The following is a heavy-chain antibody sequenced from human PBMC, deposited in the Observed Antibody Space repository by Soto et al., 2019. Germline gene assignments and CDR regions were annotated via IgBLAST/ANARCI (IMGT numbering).Heavy chain of an antibody. J-gene: IGHJ4*02. D-gene: IGHD6-13*01. Sequence: GGSLRLSCAASGFTFSSYAMHWVRQAPGKGLEWVAVISYDGSNKYYADSVKGRFTISRDNSKNTLYLQMNSLGAEDTAVYYCARDPGAAAGMAHYYFDYWGQGTLVTVSS. V-gene: IGHV3-30-3*01. CDR2: ISYDGSNK. CDR1: GFTFSSYA. CDR3: ARDPGAAAGMAHYYFDY.